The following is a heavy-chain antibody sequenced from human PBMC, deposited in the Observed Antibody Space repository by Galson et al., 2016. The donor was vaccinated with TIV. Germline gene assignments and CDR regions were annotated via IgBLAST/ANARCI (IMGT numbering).Heavy chain of an antibody. J-gene: IGHJ6*02. V-gene: IGHV5-51*01. Sequence: QSGAEVKKPGESLKISCKASGYSFTTYWIGWVRQMPGKGLEWMGIIYPGDSDTRYNPSFQGQVTITAAKSITTAYLQWISLKASDTAMYDCATSRGHDYGLDVWGQGTPVTVSS. CDR1: GYSFTTYW. CDR3: ATSRGHDYGLDV. D-gene: IGHD5-12*01. CDR2: IYPGDSDT.